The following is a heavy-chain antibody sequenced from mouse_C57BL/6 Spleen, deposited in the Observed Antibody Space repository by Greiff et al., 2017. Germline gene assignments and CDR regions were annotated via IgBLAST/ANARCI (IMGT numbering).Heavy chain of an antibody. D-gene: IGHD1-1*01. CDR2: IDPSDSYT. J-gene: IGHJ1*03. Sequence: QVQLQQPGAELVRPGTSVKLSCKASGYTFTSYWMHWVKQRPGQGLEWIGVIDPSDSYTNYNQKFKGKATLTVDTSSSTAYMQLSSLTSEDSAVYYCARRGSYCYGSTWYFDVWGKGTTVTVSS. CDR1: GYTFTSYW. V-gene: IGHV1-59*01. CDR3: ARRGSYCYGSTWYFDV.